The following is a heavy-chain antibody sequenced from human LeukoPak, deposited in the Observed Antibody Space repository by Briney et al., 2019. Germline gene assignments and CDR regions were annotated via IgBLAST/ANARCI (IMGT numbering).Heavy chain of an antibody. D-gene: IGHD2-15*01. CDR1: GASIRNGDYY. Sequence: SETLSLTCTVSGASIRNGDYYWSWIRQPPGKGLEWIGYIYDSGSTNYNPSLKSRVTISVDTSKNQFSLKLSSVTAADTAVYYCARVNTVDCSGGSCYSYWFDPWGQETLVTVSS. J-gene: IGHJ5*02. V-gene: IGHV4-61*08. CDR2: IYDSGST. CDR3: ARVNTVDCSGGSCYSYWFDP.